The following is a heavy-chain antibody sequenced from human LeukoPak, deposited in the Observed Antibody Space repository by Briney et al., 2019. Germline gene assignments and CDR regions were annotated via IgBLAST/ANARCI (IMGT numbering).Heavy chain of an antibody. Sequence: SETLSLTCTVSGGSISSSSYYWGWIRQPPGKGLEWIGSIYYTGSTYHNPSLKSRVTISVDTSKNQFSLKLSSVTAADTAVYYCARLIGYCSSTSCFGGYYYYYYMDVWGKGTTVTVSS. CDR1: GGSISSSSYY. V-gene: IGHV4-39*01. CDR2: IYYTGST. D-gene: IGHD2-2*01. CDR3: ARLIGYCSSTSCFGGYYYYYYMDV. J-gene: IGHJ6*03.